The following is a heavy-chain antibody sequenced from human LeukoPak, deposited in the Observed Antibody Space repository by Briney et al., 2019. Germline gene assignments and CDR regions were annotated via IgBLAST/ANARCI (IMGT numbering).Heavy chain of an antibody. Sequence: ASVKVSCKASGYTFTSYYMHWVRQAPGQGLEWMGIINPSGGSTSYAQKFQGRVTMTRNTSISTAYMELSSLRSEDTAVYYCARGGGAAAGDKGTDFDYWGQGTLVTVSS. CDR3: ARGGGAAAGDKGTDFDY. V-gene: IGHV1-46*01. CDR1: GYTFTSYY. D-gene: IGHD6-13*01. CDR2: INPSGGST. J-gene: IGHJ4*02.